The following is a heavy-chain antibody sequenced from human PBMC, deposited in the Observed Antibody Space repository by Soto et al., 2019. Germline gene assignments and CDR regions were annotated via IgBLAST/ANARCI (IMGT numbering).Heavy chain of an antibody. CDR1: GFTFSDYY. Sequence: ESGGGLVKPGGSLRLSCAASGFTFSDYYMSWIRQAPGKGLEWVSYISSSGTTMYYADSVKGRFTISRDNAKNSLSLQMNSLRAEDTAVYYCATRSTRATFFDYWGQGTLVPVSS. CDR3: ATRSTRATFFDY. CDR2: ISSSGTTM. J-gene: IGHJ4*02. V-gene: IGHV3-11*01. D-gene: IGHD4-17*01.